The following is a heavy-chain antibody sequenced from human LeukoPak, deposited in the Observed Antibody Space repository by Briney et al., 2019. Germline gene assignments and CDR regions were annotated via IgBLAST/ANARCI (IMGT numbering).Heavy chain of an antibody. CDR1: GFTFDDYA. D-gene: IGHD3-10*01. CDR3: AKDKGFGESSYGMDV. CDR2: ISWNSGSI. V-gene: IGHV3-9*01. J-gene: IGHJ6*02. Sequence: GRSLRLSCAASGFTFDDYAMHWVRQAPGKGLEWVSGISWNSGSIGYADSVKGRFTISRDNAKNSLCLQMNSLRAEDAALYYCAKDKGFGESSYGMDVWGQGTTVTVSS.